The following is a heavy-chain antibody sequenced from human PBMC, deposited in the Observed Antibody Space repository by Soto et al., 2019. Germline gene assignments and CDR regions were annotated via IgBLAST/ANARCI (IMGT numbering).Heavy chain of an antibody. J-gene: IGHJ6*02. D-gene: IGHD3-3*01. CDR1: GYTFTSYG. CDR3: ARAGRRFLEWLRMDV. Sequence: ASVKVSCKASGYTFTSYGISWVRQAPGQGLEWMGWISAYNGNTNYAQKLQGRVTMTTDTSTSTAYMGLRSLRSDDTAVYYCARAGRRFLEWLRMDVWGQGTTVTVSS. V-gene: IGHV1-18*01. CDR2: ISAYNGNT.